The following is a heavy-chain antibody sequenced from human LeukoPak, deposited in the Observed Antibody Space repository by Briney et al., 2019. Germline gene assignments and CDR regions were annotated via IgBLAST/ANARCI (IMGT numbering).Heavy chain of an antibody. V-gene: IGHV3-30*02. CDR3: AKDGGYCSSTSCPEDNWFDP. CDR2: IRYDGSNK. CDR1: GFTFSSYG. D-gene: IGHD2-2*01. Sequence: GGSLRLSCAASGFTFSSYGMHWVRQAPGKGLEWVAFIRYDGSNKYYADSVKGRFTISRDNSKKTLYLQMNSLRAEDTAVYYCAKDGGYCSSTSCPEDNWFDPWGQGTLVTVSS. J-gene: IGHJ5*02.